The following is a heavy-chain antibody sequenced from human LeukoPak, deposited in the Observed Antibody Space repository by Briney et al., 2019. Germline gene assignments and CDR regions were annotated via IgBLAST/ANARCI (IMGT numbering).Heavy chain of an antibody. CDR2: VSDTGGRT. V-gene: IGHV3-23*01. CDR1: GFSFSDSA. D-gene: IGHD3-3*01. CDR3: AKGGQDFDFSRFDL. Sequence: PGGSLRLSCAASGFSFSDSAVSWVRHSPGEGLKWVSSVSDTGGRTYYADSVKGRLTITRDNSRNTVNLQMNSLRAGDTARYYCAKGGQDFDFSRFDLWGQGILVIVSS. J-gene: IGHJ5*02.